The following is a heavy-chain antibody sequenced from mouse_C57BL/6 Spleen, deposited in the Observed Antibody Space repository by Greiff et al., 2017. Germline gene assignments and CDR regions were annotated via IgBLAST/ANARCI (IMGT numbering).Heavy chain of an antibody. CDR1: GFSLTSYG. J-gene: IGHJ1*03. CDR2: IWSDGST. CDR3: TRQPARCWYFDV. Sequence: QVQLKESGPGLVAPSQSLSITCTVSGFSLTSYGVHWVRQPPGKGLAWLVVIWSDGSTTYNSALKSRLSIRKDNSKSQVFLKMTSLQTDDTPMYYWTRQPARCWYFDVWGTGTTVTVSS. V-gene: IGHV2-6-1*01.